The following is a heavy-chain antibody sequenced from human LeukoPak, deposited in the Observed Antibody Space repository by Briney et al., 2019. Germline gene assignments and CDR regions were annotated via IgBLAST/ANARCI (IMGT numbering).Heavy chain of an antibody. CDR1: GDSINGDY. Sequence: PSETLSLTCTVSGDSINGDYWTWLRQPPGKALEWIGNIFYSGSTHYNPSLKSRVTISVDTSKSQFSLRLSSVTAADTAVYFCARGSRWLPDSWGQGTLVTVSS. V-gene: IGHV4-59*01. J-gene: IGHJ4*02. CDR2: IFYSGST. CDR3: ARGSRWLPDS. D-gene: IGHD5-12*01.